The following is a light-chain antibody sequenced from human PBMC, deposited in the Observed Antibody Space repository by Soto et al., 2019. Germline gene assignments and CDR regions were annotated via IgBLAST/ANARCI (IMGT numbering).Light chain of an antibody. V-gene: IGKV3-11*01. CDR1: QSVSTY. CDR2: DAS. J-gene: IGKJ5*01. Sequence: EIVLTQSPATLSSSPGERATLSCRASQSVSTYLGWYQQKPGQAPRLLIYDASNRATGIPARFSGSGSGTDFTLTISSLEPEDFAVYYCQQRSYWITFAQGTRLEIK. CDR3: QQRSYWIT.